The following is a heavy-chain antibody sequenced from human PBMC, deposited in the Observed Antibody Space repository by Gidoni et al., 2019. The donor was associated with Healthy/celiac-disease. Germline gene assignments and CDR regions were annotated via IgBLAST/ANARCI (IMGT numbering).Heavy chain of an antibody. CDR2: IYTSGST. Sequence: QVQLQESGPGLVQPSETLSLPCTVSGVSISSYYWSWIRQPAGKGLEWIGRIYTSGSTNYNPSLKSRVTMSVDTSKNQFSLKLSSVTAADTAVYYCARDGGFYDLYGMDVWGQGTTVTVSS. D-gene: IGHD3-22*01. CDR3: ARDGGFYDLYGMDV. J-gene: IGHJ6*02. CDR1: GVSISSYY. V-gene: IGHV4-4*07.